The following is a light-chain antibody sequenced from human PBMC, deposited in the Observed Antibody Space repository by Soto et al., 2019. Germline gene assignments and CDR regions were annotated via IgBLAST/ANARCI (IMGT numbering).Light chain of an antibody. CDR1: TYDVGVYNF. J-gene: IGLJ1*01. Sequence: QSALTQPASVSGSPGQSITISCTGTTYDVGVYNFVSWYQQHPGKAPKLIIYEVTNRPSGVSNRFSGSKSGYTASLTISGLQAEDEADYYYSSYTIISTYVFGTGTKLTVL. V-gene: IGLV2-14*01. CDR2: EVT. CDR3: SSYTIISTYV.